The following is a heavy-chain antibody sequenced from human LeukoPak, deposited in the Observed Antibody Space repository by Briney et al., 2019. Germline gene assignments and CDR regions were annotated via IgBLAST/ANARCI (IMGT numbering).Heavy chain of an antibody. CDR2: VRDKGTT. CDR1: GDSISSHY. Sequence: SETLSLICTVSGDSISSHYWSWIRQPPGMGLAWIGYVRDKGTTKDNPSLSSRVTLSADTSKSQLSLRLSSVTAADTAVYYCATIKRGSIFGYFDFWGQGILVTVSS. J-gene: IGHJ4*02. V-gene: IGHV4-59*11. D-gene: IGHD5-18*01. CDR3: ATIKRGSIFGYFDF.